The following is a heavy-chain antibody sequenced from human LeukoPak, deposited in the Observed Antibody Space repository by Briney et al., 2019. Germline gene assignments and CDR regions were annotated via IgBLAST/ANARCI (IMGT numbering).Heavy chain of an antibody. D-gene: IGHD3-22*01. CDR3: ARGYYDSSGYYWGTVDY. CDR2: ISGSGGST. V-gene: IGHV3-23*01. Sequence: GGSLRLSCTASGFTFSSYAMSWVRQAPGKGLEWVSAISGSGGSTKYADSVKGRFTISRDRSKNTLYLQMNSLRAEDTAVYYCARGYYDSSGYYWGTVDYWGQGTLVTVSS. CDR1: GFTFSSYA. J-gene: IGHJ4*02.